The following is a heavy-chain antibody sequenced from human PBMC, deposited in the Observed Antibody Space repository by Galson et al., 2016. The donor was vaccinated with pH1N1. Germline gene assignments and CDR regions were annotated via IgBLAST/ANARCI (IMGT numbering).Heavy chain of an antibody. V-gene: IGHV3-23*01. J-gene: IGHJ4*02. D-gene: IGHD1-26*01. CDR3: AKDLGRYSEIDY. CDR1: GFTFNNYA. CDR2: ISGTGDPT. Sequence: SLRLSCAASGFTFNNYAMSWVRQAPGKGLEWVSTISGTGDPTYYADSVKGRFTISRDNSNNTVYLRMNSLRVEDTAVYYCAKDLGRYSEIDYWGQGTLVTVSS.